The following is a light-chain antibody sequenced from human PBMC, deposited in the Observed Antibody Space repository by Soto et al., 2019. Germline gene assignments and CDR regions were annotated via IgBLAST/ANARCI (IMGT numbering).Light chain of an antibody. Sequence: SYELTQPPSVSVSPGQTARITCFGDALSKQYVSWYQQKPGQAPVLLIYKDTERPSGIPERFSGSTSGTTVTLTIDGVQAEDEADYFCQSADSSSTYYVFGSGTKLTVL. CDR2: KDT. J-gene: IGLJ1*01. V-gene: IGLV3-25*03. CDR1: ALSKQY. CDR3: QSADSSSTYYV.